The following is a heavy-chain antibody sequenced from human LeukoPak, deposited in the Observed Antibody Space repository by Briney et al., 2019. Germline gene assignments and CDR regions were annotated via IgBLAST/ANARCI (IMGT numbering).Heavy chain of an antibody. CDR1: GFTFSSYA. Sequence: PGGSLRLSCAASGFTFSSYAMTWVRQAPGKGLEWVSTISSSGGTTYYADSVKGRFTISRDNSKNTLYLQMNSLRAEDTALYYCAKSPRGSRIDYWGQGTLSPSPQ. CDR2: ISSSGGTT. J-gene: IGHJ4*02. CDR3: AKSPRGSRIDY. D-gene: IGHD3-10*01. V-gene: IGHV3-23*01.